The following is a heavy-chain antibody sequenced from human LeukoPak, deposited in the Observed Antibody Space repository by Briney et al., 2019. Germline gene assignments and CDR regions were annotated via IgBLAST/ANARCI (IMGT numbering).Heavy chain of an antibody. V-gene: IGHV3-21*01. CDR1: GFTFSSYS. J-gene: IGHJ4*02. CDR2: ISSSSSYI. D-gene: IGHD6-19*01. Sequence: GGSLGLSCAASGFTFSSYSMNWVRQAPGKGLEWVSSISSSSSYIYYADSVKGRFTISRDNAKNSLYLQMNSLRAEDTAVYYCAKDRRGSGWYNYFDYWGQGTLVTVSS. CDR3: AKDRRGSGWYNYFDY.